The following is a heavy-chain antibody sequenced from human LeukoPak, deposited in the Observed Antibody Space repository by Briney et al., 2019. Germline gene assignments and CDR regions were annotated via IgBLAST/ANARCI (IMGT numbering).Heavy chain of an antibody. CDR1: GFTFSSYA. CDR2: ISGSGGST. J-gene: IGHJ4*02. Sequence: GGSLRLSCAASGFTFSSYAMHWVRQAPGKGLEWVSAISGSGGSTYYADSVKGRFTISGDNSKNTLYLQMNSLRAEDTAVYCCAKDRQRWLQLQDYWGQGTLVTVSS. D-gene: IGHD5-24*01. CDR3: AKDRQRWLQLQDY. V-gene: IGHV3-23*01.